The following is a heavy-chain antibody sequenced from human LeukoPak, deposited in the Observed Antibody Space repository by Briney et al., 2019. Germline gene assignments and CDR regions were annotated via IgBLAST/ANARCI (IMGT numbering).Heavy chain of an antibody. D-gene: IGHD6-13*01. J-gene: IGHJ4*02. Sequence: PGGSLRLSCAASEFTFSSYAMSWVRQAPGKGLEWVSAISGSGGSTYYADSVKGRFTISRDNSKNTLYLQMNSLRAEDTAVYYCAKDRDSSRYEGGFSYWGQGTLVTVSS. V-gene: IGHV3-23*01. CDR1: EFTFSSYA. CDR3: AKDRDSSRYEGGFSY. CDR2: ISGSGGST.